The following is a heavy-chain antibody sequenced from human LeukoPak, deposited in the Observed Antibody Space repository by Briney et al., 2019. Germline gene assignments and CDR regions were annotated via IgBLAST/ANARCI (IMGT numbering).Heavy chain of an antibody. CDR1: GYTFTGYY. Sequence: GASVKVSCKASGYTFTGYYMHWVRQAPGQGLEWMGWISAYNGNTNYAQKLQGRVTMTTDTSTSTAYMELRSLRSDDTAVYYCARGTTAHYYDSSGGEVYFDYWDQGTLVTVSS. CDR2: ISAYNGNT. D-gene: IGHD3-22*01. CDR3: ARGTTAHYYDSSGGEVYFDY. J-gene: IGHJ4*02. V-gene: IGHV1-18*04.